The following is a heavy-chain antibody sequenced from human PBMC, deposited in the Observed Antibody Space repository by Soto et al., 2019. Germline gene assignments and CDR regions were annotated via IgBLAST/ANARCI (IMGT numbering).Heavy chain of an antibody. CDR3: ARDQYDILTGYDWFDP. CDR2: IYYSGTT. D-gene: IGHD3-9*01. Sequence: SETLSLTCSVSGGSVGSDRNYWSWIRQSPGRGLEWIGYIYYSGTTNYNPSLKNRVTITRDTSKNQFSLKMTSVTAADTAVYYCARDQYDILTGYDWFDPWGQG. V-gene: IGHV4-61*01. J-gene: IGHJ5*02. CDR1: GGSVGSDRNY.